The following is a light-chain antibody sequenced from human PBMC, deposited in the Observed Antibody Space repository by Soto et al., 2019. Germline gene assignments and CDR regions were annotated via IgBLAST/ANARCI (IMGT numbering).Light chain of an antibody. V-gene: IGKV3-11*01. CDR3: QKRNNWPGT. J-gene: IGKJ1*01. Sequence: EIVLTQSPATLSLSPGERATLSCRASQSVSSYLAWYQQKPGQAPRLLIYDASNRATGIPARFRGSGSGTDFTLTISSLEPEDFAVYYCQKRNNWPGTFGQGTKVEIK. CDR2: DAS. CDR1: QSVSSY.